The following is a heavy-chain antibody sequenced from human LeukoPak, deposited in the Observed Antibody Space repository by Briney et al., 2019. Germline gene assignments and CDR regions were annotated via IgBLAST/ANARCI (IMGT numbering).Heavy chain of an antibody. V-gene: IGHV4-39*01. J-gene: IGHJ4*02. CDR1: GGSIGSASSY. CDR3: ASPGGNRWLQFYHFDY. D-gene: IGHD5-24*01. Sequence: SETLSLTCTVSGGSIGSASSYWAWIRQPPGKGLEWIGIMYYTGGTYYNPSLKSRATISGDTSKNQFSLKLSSVTAADTAVYYCASPGGNRWLQFYHFDYWGQGTLVTVSS. CDR2: MYYTGGT.